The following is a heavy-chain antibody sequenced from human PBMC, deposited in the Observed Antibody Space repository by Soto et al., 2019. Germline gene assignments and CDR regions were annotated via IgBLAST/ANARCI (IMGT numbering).Heavy chain of an antibody. J-gene: IGHJ4*02. V-gene: IGHV3-74*01. D-gene: IGHD1-1*01. Sequence: GGSLRLSCAASGFSFSNTRIHWVRQAPGKGLVWVSRINNEERTTGYADSVKGRFTISRDNARNTLYLQMNSLRAEDTAMYYCAVLFIGPYWGQGTLVTVSS. CDR2: INNEERTT. CDR1: GFSFSNTR. CDR3: AVLFIGPY.